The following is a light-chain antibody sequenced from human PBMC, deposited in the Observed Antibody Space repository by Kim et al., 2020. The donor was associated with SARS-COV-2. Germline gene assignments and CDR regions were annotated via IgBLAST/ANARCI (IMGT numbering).Light chain of an antibody. CDR3: QQYDTSMFT. CDR2: GAS. CDR1: QSVSRN. J-gene: IGKJ2*01. Sequence: EVVLTQSPGTLSLSPGESATLSCRASQSVSRNLAWHQQKPGQAPRLLINGASSRATGIPDRFSGSGSGTDFTLTISRLEPEDVAVYFCQQYDTSMFTFGQGTKLEI. V-gene: IGKV3-20*01.